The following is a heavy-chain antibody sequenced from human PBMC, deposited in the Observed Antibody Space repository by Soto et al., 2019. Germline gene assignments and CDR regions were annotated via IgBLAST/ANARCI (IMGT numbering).Heavy chain of an antibody. V-gene: IGHV3-23*01. J-gene: IGHJ3*02. CDR1: GFTFSSYA. Sequence: EVQLLESGGGLVQPGGSLRLSCAASGFTFSSYAMSWVRQGPGKGLEWVSAISGSGGSTYYADSVKGRFTISRDNSKNTLYLQMNSLRAEDTAVYYCAKGDSGIHDAFDIWGQGTMVTVSS. CDR3: AKGDSGIHDAFDI. CDR2: ISGSGGST. D-gene: IGHD1-20*01.